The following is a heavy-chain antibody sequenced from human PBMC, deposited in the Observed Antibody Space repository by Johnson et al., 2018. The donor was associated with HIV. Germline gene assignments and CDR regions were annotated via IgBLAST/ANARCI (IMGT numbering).Heavy chain of an antibody. D-gene: IGHD5-18*01. CDR3: ARSDAALVTAAFDI. V-gene: IGHV3-53*01. J-gene: IGHJ3*02. Sequence: VQLVESGGGLIQPGGSLRLSCAASGFIVSTNYMSWVRQAPGKGLEWVSVIYNDDSTYYAASVKGRFTISRDISKNTLSHQMNSLRAEDTAVYYCARSDAALVTAAFDIWGQGTMVTVSS. CDR2: IYNDDST. CDR1: GFIVSTNY.